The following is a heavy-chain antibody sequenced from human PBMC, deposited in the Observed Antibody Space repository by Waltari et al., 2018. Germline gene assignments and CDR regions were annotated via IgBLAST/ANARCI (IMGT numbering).Heavy chain of an antibody. J-gene: IGHJ3*02. CDR1: GGTFSSYA. D-gene: IGHD3-22*01. Sequence: QVQLVQSGAEVKKPGSSVKVSCKASGGTFSSYAISWVRQAPGQGLEWMGGNNPTLGIANYAQKFQGRVTSTADKSTSTAYMERSSLRSEDTAVYYCARERDSSGYYGANDAFDIWGQGTMVTVSS. V-gene: IGHV1-69*10. CDR3: ARERDSSGYYGANDAFDI. CDR2: NNPTLGIA.